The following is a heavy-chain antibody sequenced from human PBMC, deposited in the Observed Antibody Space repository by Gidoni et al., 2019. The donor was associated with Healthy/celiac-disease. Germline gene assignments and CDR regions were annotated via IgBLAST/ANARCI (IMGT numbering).Heavy chain of an antibody. CDR3: ARHYYDSSGYYYKPHLDY. CDR2: ISISSSYT. D-gene: IGHD3-22*01. Sequence: QVQLVESGGGLVKPGGSLRLSCAASGFTFSDYYMSWIRQAPGKGLEWFSYISISSSYTNYADSVKGRFTIPRDNAKNSLYLQMNSLRAEDTAVYYCARHYYDSSGYYYKPHLDYWGQGTLVTVSS. V-gene: IGHV3-11*05. J-gene: IGHJ4*02. CDR1: GFTFSDYY.